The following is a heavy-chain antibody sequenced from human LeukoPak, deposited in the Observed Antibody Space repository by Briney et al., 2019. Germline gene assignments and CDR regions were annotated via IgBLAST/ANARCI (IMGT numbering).Heavy chain of an antibody. J-gene: IGHJ4*02. D-gene: IGHD6-13*01. Sequence: PGGSLRLSRAASGFTFSTYAMTWVRQAPGKGLEWVSTITNTGSNTYYADSVKGRFTISRDNSKNTLYLQINSLRVEDTAIYYCAKAPMEDSWYIHFDFWGQGTLVTVSS. CDR2: ITNTGSNT. CDR1: GFTFSTYA. CDR3: AKAPMEDSWYIHFDF. V-gene: IGHV3-23*01.